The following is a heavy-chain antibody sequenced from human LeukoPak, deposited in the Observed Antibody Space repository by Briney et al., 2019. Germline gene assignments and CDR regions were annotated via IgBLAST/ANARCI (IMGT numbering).Heavy chain of an antibody. V-gene: IGHV3-30*04. D-gene: IGHD5-12*01. Sequence: GGSLRLSCAASGFTFSSYAMHWVRQAPGKGLEWVAVISYDGSHKYYADSVKGRFTISRDNSQNTLYLQMTSLRAEDTALYYCAKEPTVATIGLFDYWGQGTLVTVSS. CDR1: GFTFSSYA. CDR2: ISYDGSHK. J-gene: IGHJ4*02. CDR3: AKEPTVATIGLFDY.